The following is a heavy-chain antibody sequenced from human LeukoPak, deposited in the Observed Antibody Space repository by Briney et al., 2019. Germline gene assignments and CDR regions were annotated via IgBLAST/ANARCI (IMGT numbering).Heavy chain of an antibody. CDR3: ARGNWNYGIFDY. CDR2: IYYSGST. CDR1: GGSISSSSYY. J-gene: IGHJ4*02. D-gene: IGHD1-7*01. V-gene: IGHV4-39*07. Sequence: SSETLSLTCTASGGSISSSSYYWGWIRQPPGKGLEWIGSIYYSGSTYYNPSLKSRVTISVDTSKNQFSLKLSSVTAADTAVYYCARGNWNYGIFDYWGQGTLVTVSS.